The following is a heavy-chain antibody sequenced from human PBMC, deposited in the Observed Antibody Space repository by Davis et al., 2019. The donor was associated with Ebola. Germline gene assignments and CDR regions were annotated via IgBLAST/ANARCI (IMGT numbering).Heavy chain of an antibody. Sequence: PGGSLRLSCAASGFTFSNYAMNWVCQTPGKGLEWVSTISDTTYYADSVKGRFTISRDNSKKTLYLQMNSLRAEDTAVYYCARDRELLGRGLDYWGQGTLVTISS. CDR1: GFTFSNYA. J-gene: IGHJ4*02. CDR2: ISDTT. CDR3: ARDRELLGRGLDY. V-gene: IGHV3-23*01. D-gene: IGHD1-26*01.